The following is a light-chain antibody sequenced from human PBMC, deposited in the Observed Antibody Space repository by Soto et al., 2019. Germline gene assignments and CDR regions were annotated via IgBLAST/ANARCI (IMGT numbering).Light chain of an antibody. CDR2: EVT. J-gene: IGLJ2*01. V-gene: IGLV2-14*01. CDR1: SSDVGGHNF. CDR3: NSYTSTFTWV. Sequence: QSALTQPASVSGSPGQSITISCTGTSSDVGGHNFVSWYQQHPGKAPKLMIYEVTNRPSGVSDRFSGSKSGNTASLTISGPQAEDEADYYCNSYTSTFTWVFGGGTKLTVL.